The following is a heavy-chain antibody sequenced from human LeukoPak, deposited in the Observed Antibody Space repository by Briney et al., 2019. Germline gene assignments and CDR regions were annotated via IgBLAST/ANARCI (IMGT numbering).Heavy chain of an antibody. CDR2: IYSGGST. J-gene: IGHJ4*02. CDR1: GFTVSSNY. V-gene: IGHV3-53*01. CDR3: AKDAGEYYYDTSGYTPSGSFDY. D-gene: IGHD3-22*01. Sequence: PGGSLRLSCAASGFTVSSNYMSWVRKAPGKGLEWVSVIYSGGSTYYADSVKGRFAISRDNSKNTVNLQMNSLRAEDTAIYYCAKDAGEYYYDTSGYTPSGSFDYWGQGTLVTVSS.